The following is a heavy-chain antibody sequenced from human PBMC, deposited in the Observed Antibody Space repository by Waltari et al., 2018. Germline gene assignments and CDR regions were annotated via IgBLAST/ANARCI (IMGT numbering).Heavy chain of an antibody. CDR2: IKQDGSEK. Sequence: EVQLVESGGGLVQPGGSLSLSCEASGFTFSSYWMSWVRQAPGKGLEGVANIKQDGSEKYYVDSVKGRFTISRDNAKNSLYLQMNSLRAEDTAVYYCARQLERRLFFDYWGQGTPVTVSS. CDR1: GFTFSSYW. V-gene: IGHV3-7*01. J-gene: IGHJ4*02. D-gene: IGHD1-1*01. CDR3: ARQLERRLFFDY.